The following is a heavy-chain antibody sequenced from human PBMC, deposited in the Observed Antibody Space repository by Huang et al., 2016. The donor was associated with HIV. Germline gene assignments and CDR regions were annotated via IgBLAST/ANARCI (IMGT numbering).Heavy chain of an antibody. D-gene: IGHD3-22*01. CDR2: LHYSGST. CDR1: GGSINSYY. J-gene: IGHJ2*01. Sequence: QVQLQESGPGLVKPSETLSLTCTVSGGSINSYYWSWIRQPPGKGLAGIVYLHYSGSTTYTPSLKRRVTISVDTSKNQCSLKLSSVTAADTAMYYCARNYYDNVDWYFDLWGRGTLVTVSS. V-gene: IGHV4-59*01. CDR3: ARNYYDNVDWYFDL.